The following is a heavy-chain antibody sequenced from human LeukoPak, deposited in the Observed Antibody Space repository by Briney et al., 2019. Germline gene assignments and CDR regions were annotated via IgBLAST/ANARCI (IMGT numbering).Heavy chain of an antibody. CDR2: INHSGST. Sequence: SETLSLTCAVYGGSFSGYYWSWIRQPPGKGLEWIGEINHSGSTNYNPSLKSRVTISVDTSRNQFSLKLSSVTAADTAVYYCARGALPAAAVDYWGQGTLVTVSS. CDR1: GGSFSGYY. CDR3: ARGALPAAAVDY. J-gene: IGHJ4*02. D-gene: IGHD6-13*01. V-gene: IGHV4-34*01.